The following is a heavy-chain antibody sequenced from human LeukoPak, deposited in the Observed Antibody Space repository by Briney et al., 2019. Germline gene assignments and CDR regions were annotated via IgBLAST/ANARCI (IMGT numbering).Heavy chain of an antibody. CDR1: GFTFSSRDW. J-gene: IGHJ4*02. CDR2: ISSSGSTI. D-gene: IGHD1-14*01. Sequence: GGSLRLSCVASGFTFSSRDWMTWVCQAPGKGLEWVSYISSSGSTIYYADSVKGRFTISRDNAKNSLYLQMNSLRAEDTAVYYCALGQPVDYWGQGTLVTVSS. CDR3: ALGQPVDY. V-gene: IGHV3-48*03.